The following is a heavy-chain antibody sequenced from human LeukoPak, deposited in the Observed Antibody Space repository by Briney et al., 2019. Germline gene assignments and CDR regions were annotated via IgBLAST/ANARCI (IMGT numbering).Heavy chain of an antibody. V-gene: IGHV3-23*01. Sequence: GGSLRLSCAASGFTFSSYAMSWVRQAPGKGLEWVSAISGSGGSTYYADSVKGRFTISRDNSKNTLYPQMNSLRAEDTAVYYCAKSKVGFWSGYPTYYFDYWGQGTLVTVSS. CDR3: AKSKVGFWSGYPTYYFDY. CDR2: ISGSGGST. J-gene: IGHJ4*02. D-gene: IGHD3-3*01. CDR1: GFTFSSYA.